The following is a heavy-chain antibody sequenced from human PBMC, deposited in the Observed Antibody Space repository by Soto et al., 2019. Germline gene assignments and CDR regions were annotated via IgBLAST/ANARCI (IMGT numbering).Heavy chain of an antibody. CDR2: VNGDGSST. V-gene: IGHV3-74*01. D-gene: IGHD6-19*01. Sequence: EVQLVESGGDLVQPGGSLRLSCAASGFTFSGYWMHWVRQAPGKGLVWVSRVNGDGSSTSSAASVKGRFTISRDNAKNTLYLRMHSRRAEDTADYYGARDCSSGWQTSFDYWGQGSLVTVSS. CDR1: GFTFSGYW. CDR3: ARDCSSGWQTSFDY. J-gene: IGHJ4*02.